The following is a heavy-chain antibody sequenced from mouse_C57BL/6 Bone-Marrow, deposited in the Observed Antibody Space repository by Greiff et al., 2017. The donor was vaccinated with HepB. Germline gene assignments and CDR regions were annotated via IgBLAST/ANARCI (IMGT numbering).Heavy chain of an antibody. D-gene: IGHD4-1*01. V-gene: IGHV1-63*01. CDR3: ARLGREEGDY. CDR1: GYTFTNYW. CDR2: IYPGGGYT. Sequence: QVQLKQSGAELVRPGTSVKMSCKASGYTFTNYWIGWAKQRPGHGLEWIGDIYPGGGYTNYNEKFKGKATLTADKSSSTAYMQFSSLTSEDSAIYYCARLGREEGDYWGQGTTLTVSS. J-gene: IGHJ2*01.